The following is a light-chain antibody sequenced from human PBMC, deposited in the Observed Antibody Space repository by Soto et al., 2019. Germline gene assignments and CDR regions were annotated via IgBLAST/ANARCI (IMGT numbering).Light chain of an antibody. CDR1: QSVSSN. V-gene: IGKV3-15*01. CDR3: QQRNYWQVT. CDR2: DAS. J-gene: IGKJ5*01. Sequence: EIVMTQSPATLSVSPGERATLSCRASQSVSSNLAWYQQKPGQAPRLLVYDASTRATAIPARFSASGSGTDFTLTISSLEPEDFAVYYCQQRNYWQVTFGQGTRLEIK.